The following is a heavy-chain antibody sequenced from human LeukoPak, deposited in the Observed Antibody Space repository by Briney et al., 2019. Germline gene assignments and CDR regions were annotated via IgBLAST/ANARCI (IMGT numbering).Heavy chain of an antibody. CDR3: ASATPYYYGMDV. CDR1: GGTFSSYA. V-gene: IGHV1-69*04. CDR2: IIPIHGIA. Sequence: EASVKVSCKASGGTFSSYAISWVRQAPGQGLEWMGRIIPIHGIANYAQKFQGRVTITADKSTSTAYMELSSLRSEDTAVYYCASATPYYYGMDVWGQGTTVTVSS. J-gene: IGHJ6*02.